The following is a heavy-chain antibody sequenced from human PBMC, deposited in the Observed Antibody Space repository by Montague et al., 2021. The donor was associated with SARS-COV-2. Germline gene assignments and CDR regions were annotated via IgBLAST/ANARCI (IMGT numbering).Heavy chain of an antibody. J-gene: IGHJ3*02. CDR1: RDSISSHNYF. D-gene: IGHD2-21*01. V-gene: IGHV4-39*07. CDR2: VYNSGLT. CDR3: AKDGEALACGTFGI. Sequence: SETLSLTCTVSRDSISSHNYFWTWIRQPPGKRLEWIGRVYNSGLTFYNPSLKSRVTISVDTSKKQFSLKVNSATAADAAVYYCAKDGEALACGTFGIWGQGTMVTVSS.